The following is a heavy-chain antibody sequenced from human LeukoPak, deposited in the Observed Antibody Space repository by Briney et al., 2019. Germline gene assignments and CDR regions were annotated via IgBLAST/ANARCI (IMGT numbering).Heavy chain of an antibody. J-gene: IGHJ4*02. D-gene: IGHD3-3*02. Sequence: SETLSLTCTVSGGSISSYYWSWIRQPPGKGLEWIGYIYSSGSTNYNPSLKSRVTISVDTSKNQFSLKLSSVTAADTAVYYCARNIGFLEWLFFDYWGQGTLVTVSS. CDR3: ARNIGFLEWLFFDY. CDR2: IYSSGST. V-gene: IGHV4-59*08. CDR1: GGSISSYY.